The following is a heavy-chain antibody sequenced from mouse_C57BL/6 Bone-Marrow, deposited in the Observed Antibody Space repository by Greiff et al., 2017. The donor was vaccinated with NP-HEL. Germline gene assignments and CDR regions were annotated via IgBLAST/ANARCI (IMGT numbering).Heavy chain of an antibody. CDR3: ARKGDDDDEFAY. Sequence: EVQLVESGGGLVQPGGSLKLSCAASGFTFSDYYMYWVRQTPGKRLEWVAYISNGGGSTYYHDTVKGRSTISRDNARNTRYLQMSRLKSEDTAMYYGARKGDDDDEFAYWGQGTLVTVSA. CDR1: GFTFSDYY. D-gene: IGHD2-4*01. V-gene: IGHV5-12*01. J-gene: IGHJ3*01. CDR2: ISNGGGST.